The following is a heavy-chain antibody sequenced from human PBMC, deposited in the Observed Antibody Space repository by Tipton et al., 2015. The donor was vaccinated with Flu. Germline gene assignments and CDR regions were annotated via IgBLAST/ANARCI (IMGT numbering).Heavy chain of an antibody. CDR3: ARSSRGWYRAMFD. CDR1: GDSISSFY. V-gene: IGHV4-59*01. J-gene: IGHJ4*02. CDR2: ISNSGSS. Sequence: TLSLTCSVSGDSISSFYWSWIRQPPGKGLEWIAYISNSGSSNYNPSLKSRITVSVDTSKNQFSLILSSVTAADMAVYYCARSSRGWYRAMFDWGQGTLVTVSS. D-gene: IGHD6-19*01.